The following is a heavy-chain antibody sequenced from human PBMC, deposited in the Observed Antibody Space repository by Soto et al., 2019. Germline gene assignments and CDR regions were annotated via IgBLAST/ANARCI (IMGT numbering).Heavy chain of an antibody. CDR2: ITPSGGNT. D-gene: IGHD2-8*01. Sequence: EVQLLESGGGVVQPGGSLSLACAASGFSFSTYAMTWVRQAPGKGLEWVSTITPSGGNTYYADSVKVRFTITRHNYENTLFLHMNSLRAEDAAIYYCAWRYCTNGVCYTNFYYYMDIWGEGTAVTVSS. CDR3: AWRYCTNGVCYTNFYYYMDI. J-gene: IGHJ6*03. V-gene: IGHV3-23*01. CDR1: GFSFSTYA.